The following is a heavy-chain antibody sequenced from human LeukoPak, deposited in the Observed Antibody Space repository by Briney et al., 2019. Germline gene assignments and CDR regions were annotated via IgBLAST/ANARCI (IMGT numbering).Heavy chain of an antibody. D-gene: IGHD6-13*01. CDR3: ARDLKTGYPYY. V-gene: IGHV1-18*01. Sequence: ASVKVSCKASGYTFTSYGISWVRQAPGQGLEWMGWINAYNGNTNYAQKLQGRVTMTRDTSISTAYMELSRLRSDDTAVYYCARDLKTGYPYYWGQGTLVTVSS. CDR2: INAYNGNT. CDR1: GYTFTSYG. J-gene: IGHJ4*02.